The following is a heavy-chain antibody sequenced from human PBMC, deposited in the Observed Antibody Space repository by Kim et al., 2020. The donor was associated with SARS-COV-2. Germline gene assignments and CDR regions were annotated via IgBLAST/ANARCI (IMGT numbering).Heavy chain of an antibody. CDR3: ARSTTLFSFRDWYFAL. CDR1: GFTFSDYY. J-gene: IGHJ2*01. CDR2: ISSSGSTI. D-gene: IGHD4-17*01. Sequence: GGSLRLSCAASGFTFSDYYMSWIRQAPGKVLEWVSYISSSGSTIYYADSVKGRFTISRDNAKNSLYLQMNSLRAEDTAVYYCARSTTLFSFRDWYFALWGRGTLVTVSS. V-gene: IGHV3-11*01.